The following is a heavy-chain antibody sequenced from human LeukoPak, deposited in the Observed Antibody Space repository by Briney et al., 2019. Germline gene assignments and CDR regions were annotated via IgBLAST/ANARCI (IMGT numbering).Heavy chain of an antibody. V-gene: IGHV3-30*01. CDR3: VRYATENYFDY. Sequence: GGSLRLSCAASGFTFSSYAMHWVRQAPGKGLEWVAVISYDGSSKYYADSVKGRFSISRDNSKNTLYLQMNSLRAEDTAVYYCVRYATENYFDYWGQGTLVTVSS. J-gene: IGHJ4*02. D-gene: IGHD2-8*01. CDR2: ISYDGSSK. CDR1: GFTFSSYA.